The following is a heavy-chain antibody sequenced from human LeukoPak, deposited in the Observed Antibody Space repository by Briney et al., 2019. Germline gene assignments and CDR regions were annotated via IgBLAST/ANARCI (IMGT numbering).Heavy chain of an antibody. CDR1: GGSISSYY. V-gene: IGHV4-59*12. CDR2: IYYSGST. D-gene: IGHD3-10*01. J-gene: IGHJ3*02. Sequence: SETLSLTCTVSGGSISSYYWSWIRQPPGKGLEWIGYIYYSGSTNYNPSLKSRVTISVDTSKNQFSLKLSSVTAADTAVYYCAREAGAHGDDAFDIWGQGTMVTVSS. CDR3: AREAGAHGDDAFDI.